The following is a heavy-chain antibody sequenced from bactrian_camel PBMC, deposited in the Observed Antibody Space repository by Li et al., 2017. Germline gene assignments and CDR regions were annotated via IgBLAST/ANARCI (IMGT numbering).Heavy chain of an antibody. J-gene: IGHJ4*01. D-gene: IGHD3*01. CDR1: GNTYSTNC. V-gene: IGHV3S54*01. CDR2: IFLGGPFLGGRRS. Sequence: HVQLVESGGGSVQAGGSLLLSCAASGNTYSTNCMGWFRQFPGKEREGVAAIFLGGPFLGGRRSFYSDSVKGRFTMSQDNAENTLYLQMNSLKSEDTAMYFCAARGLGADCSGPRRSSAEYVYWGQGTQVTVS. CDR3: AARGLGADCSGPRRSSAEYVY.